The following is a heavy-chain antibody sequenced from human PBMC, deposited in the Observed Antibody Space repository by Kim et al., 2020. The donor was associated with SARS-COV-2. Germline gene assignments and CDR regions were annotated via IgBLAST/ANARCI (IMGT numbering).Heavy chain of an antibody. V-gene: IGHV3-9*01. Sequence: YVDYVKGRFAVARDNSKSSLYLQMTSLRPDDTAVYYCAKESWDPLRSFDSWGQGTLVTVSS. J-gene: IGHJ4*02. D-gene: IGHD1-26*01. CDR3: AKESWDPLRSFDS.